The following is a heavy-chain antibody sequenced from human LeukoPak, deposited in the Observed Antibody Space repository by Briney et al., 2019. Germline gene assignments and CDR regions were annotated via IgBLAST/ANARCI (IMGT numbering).Heavy chain of an antibody. J-gene: IGHJ6*02. CDR1: GGSFSGYY. Sequence: SETLSLTCAVYGGSFSGYYWSWIRQPPGQGLEWIGEINHCGSTNYNPSLKSRVTISVDTSKNQFSLKLSSVTAADTAVYYCARGAGGSGSYYRIDYYYGMDVWGQGTTVTVSS. CDR2: INHCGST. V-gene: IGHV4-34*01. CDR3: ARGAGGSGSYYRIDYYYGMDV. D-gene: IGHD3-10*01.